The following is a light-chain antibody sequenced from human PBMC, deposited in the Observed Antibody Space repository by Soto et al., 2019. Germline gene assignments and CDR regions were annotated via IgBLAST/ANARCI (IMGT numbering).Light chain of an antibody. V-gene: IGKV3-20*01. CDR1: QSVSSN. CDR3: QNYNLS. J-gene: IGKJ3*01. Sequence: SVLTQSPGTVSLSPGERASRSSRASQSVSSNLAWYQQKPGQAPRLLIYDASNRATGVPDRFSGSGSGTHFTLTITRLEPEDFAIYICQNYNLSFGPGTKVDI. CDR2: DAS.